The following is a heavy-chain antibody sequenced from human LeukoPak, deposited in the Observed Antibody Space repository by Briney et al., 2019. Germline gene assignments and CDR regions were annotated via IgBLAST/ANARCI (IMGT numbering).Heavy chain of an antibody. Sequence: GGSLRLSCAVSGITLSNYGMSWVRQAPGKGLEWVAGISDSGGSTKYADSVKGRFTIARDNRKNTLYLQMNSLRAEDTAVYFCAKRGVVIRVILVGFNKEAYYFESWGQGALVTVPS. J-gene: IGHJ4*02. V-gene: IGHV3-23*01. D-gene: IGHD3-22*01. CDR1: GITLSNYG. CDR3: AKRGVVIRVILVGFNKEAYYFES. CDR2: ISDSGGST.